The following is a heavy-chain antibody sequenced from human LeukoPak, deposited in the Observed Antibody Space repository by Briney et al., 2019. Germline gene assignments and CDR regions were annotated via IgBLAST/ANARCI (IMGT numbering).Heavy chain of an antibody. CDR3: ARDGRGHWDTRIWYLGNWFDP. V-gene: IGHV1-18*01. Sequence: ASVKVSCKASGYTVTTYGISWVRQAPGQGPEWMGWISTYSGNTHYAQELQGRVTLTTDTSTSTAYMDLRSLRSDDTAVYYCARDGRGHWDTRIWYLGNWFDPWGQGTLVTVSS. J-gene: IGHJ5*02. CDR1: GYTVTTYG. D-gene: IGHD6-13*01. CDR2: ISTYSGNT.